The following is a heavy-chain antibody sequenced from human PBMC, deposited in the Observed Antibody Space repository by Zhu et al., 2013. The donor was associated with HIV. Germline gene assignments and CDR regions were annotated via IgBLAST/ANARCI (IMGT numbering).Heavy chain of an antibody. CDR3: ARVFHYYDSSGHGGAFDI. CDR1: GGSISSYY. D-gene: IGHD3-22*01. J-gene: IGHJ3*02. V-gene: IGHV4-59*01. CDR2: IYYSGST. Sequence: QVQLQESGPGLVKPSETLSLTCTVSGGSISSYYWSWIRQPPGKGLEWIGYIYYSGSTNYNPSLKSRVTISVDTSKNQFSLKLSSVTAADTAVYYCARVFHYYDSSGHGGAFDIWGQGTMVTVSS.